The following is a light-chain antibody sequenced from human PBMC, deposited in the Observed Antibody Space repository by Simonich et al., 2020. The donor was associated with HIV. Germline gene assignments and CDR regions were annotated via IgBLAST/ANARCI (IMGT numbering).Light chain of an antibody. CDR2: WAS. J-gene: IGKJ4*01. Sequence: DLVITQSPDSLAFSLGERATINGKSSQSCLYSSNNKNYLAWYQQKPGQPPKLLIYWASTRESGVPDRLSGSGSGTDFTVTISSLQAADVAVYYCQQYYTTPLTFGGGTKVEIK. CDR3: QQYYTTPLT. V-gene: IGKV4-1*01. CDR1: QSCLYSSNNKNY.